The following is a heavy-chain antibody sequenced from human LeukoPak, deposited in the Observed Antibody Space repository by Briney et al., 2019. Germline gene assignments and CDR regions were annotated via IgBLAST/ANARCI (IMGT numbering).Heavy chain of an antibody. J-gene: IGHJ5*01. Sequence: GGSLRLSCVASGFTLSSYSMSWVRRAPGKGLEWVSSISTSSASKFYADSVKGRFTISRDNAKNSLYLQMNSLRAEDTAVYYCARDSGSSSYYWFDSWGQGTLVTVSS. CDR1: GFTLSSYS. D-gene: IGHD3-22*01. V-gene: IGHV3-21*01. CDR3: ARDSGSSSYYWFDS. CDR2: ISTSSASK.